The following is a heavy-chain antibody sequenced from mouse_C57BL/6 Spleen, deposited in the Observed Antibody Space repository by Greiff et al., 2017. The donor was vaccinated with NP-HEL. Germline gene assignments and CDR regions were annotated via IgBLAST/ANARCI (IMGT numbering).Heavy chain of an antibody. CDR2: IDPSDSYT. CDR3: ARFPIPYYAMDY. CDR1: GYTFTSYW. Sequence: QVQLQQPGAELVRPGTSVKLSCKASGYTFTSYWMHWVKQRPGQGLEWIGVIDPSDSYTNYNQKFKGKATLTVDTSSSTAYMQLSSLTSEDSAVYYCARFPIPYYAMDYWGQGTSVTVSS. V-gene: IGHV1-59*01. J-gene: IGHJ4*01.